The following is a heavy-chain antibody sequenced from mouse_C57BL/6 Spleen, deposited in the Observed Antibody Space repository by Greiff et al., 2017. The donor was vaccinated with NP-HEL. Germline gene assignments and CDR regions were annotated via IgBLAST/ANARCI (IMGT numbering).Heavy chain of an antibody. D-gene: IGHD1-1*01. CDR1: GFTFSDYG. V-gene: IGHV5-17*01. CDR3: ALIYYYGSSYDY. J-gene: IGHJ2*01. CDR2: ISSGSSTI. Sequence: EVQLKESGGGLVKPGGSLKLSCAASGFTFSDYGMHWVRQAPEKGLEWVAYISSGSSTIYYADTVKGRFTISRDNAKNTLFLQMTSLRSEDTAMYYCALIYYYGSSYDYWGQGTTLTVSS.